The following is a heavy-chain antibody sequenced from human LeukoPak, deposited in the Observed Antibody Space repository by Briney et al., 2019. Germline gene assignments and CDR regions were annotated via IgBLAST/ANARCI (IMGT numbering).Heavy chain of an antibody. D-gene: IGHD2-2*01. Sequence: SETLSLTCSVSGGSISGRRYYWGWIRQPPGRGLEWIGSIHYDGATYYNPSLKSRVTISGDTSKKQFSLRMRSVTAADTAVYYCARSPIAWSTAANDYWGQGTLVTVSS. V-gene: IGHV4-39*01. CDR2: IHYDGAT. CDR3: ARSPIAWSTAANDY. J-gene: IGHJ4*02. CDR1: GGSISGRRYY.